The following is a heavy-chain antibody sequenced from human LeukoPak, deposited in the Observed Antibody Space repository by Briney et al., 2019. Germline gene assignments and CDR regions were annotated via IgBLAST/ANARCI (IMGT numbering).Heavy chain of an antibody. Sequence: GGSLRLSCAASGFTFSSYAMSWVRQAPGKGLEWVSPISGSGGSTYYADSVKGRFTISGDNSKNTLFLQMNSLRAEDTAVYSCARHSGSLVHDAFDIWGQGTMVTVSS. CDR1: GFTFSSYA. CDR2: ISGSGGST. J-gene: IGHJ3*02. V-gene: IGHV3-23*01. CDR3: ARHSGSLVHDAFDI. D-gene: IGHD1-26*01.